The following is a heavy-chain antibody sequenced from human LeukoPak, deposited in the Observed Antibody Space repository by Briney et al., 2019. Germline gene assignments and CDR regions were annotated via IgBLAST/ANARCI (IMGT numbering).Heavy chain of an antibody. V-gene: IGHV1-2*02. D-gene: IGHD2-21*01. CDR3: TRDFAWGLFPDDAFDI. J-gene: IGHJ3*02. CDR2: INPNAGGT. CDR1: GYTFTDYY. Sequence: ASVKVSCQASGYTFTDYYMHWVRHAPGQGLEWMGWINPNAGGTNYAQKFQGRVTMTRDTSISTAYMELSRLRSDDTAVYYCTRDFAWGLFPDDAFDIWGQGTMVTVSS.